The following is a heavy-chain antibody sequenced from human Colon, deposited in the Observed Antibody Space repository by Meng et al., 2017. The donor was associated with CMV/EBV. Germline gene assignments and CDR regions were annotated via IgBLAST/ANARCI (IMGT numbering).Heavy chain of an antibody. CDR3: AKDIAMARMVHGVEH. CDR2: ISWNGGRV. D-gene: IGHD3-10*01. CDR1: GFIFDDFD. V-gene: IGHV3-9*01. Sequence: SPKIPRPALGFIFDDFDMHWVRQGPGKGLEWVSGISWNGGRVGHADSAKGRFTISRDNAKNSVHLQMNGLRVEDTGFYYCAKDIAMARMVHGVEHWGQGTLVTVSS. J-gene: IGHJ4*02.